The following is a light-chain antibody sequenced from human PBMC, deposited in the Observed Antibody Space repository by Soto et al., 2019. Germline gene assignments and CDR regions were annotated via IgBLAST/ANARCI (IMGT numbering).Light chain of an antibody. J-gene: IGKJ1*01. Sequence: IHMTQSPFSLSASVLYRVTITFLASQVIINDLGFYQQRPGKAPKRLIYASSSLQSGVPSRFSGSGSGTEFTLTISSLQPEDFATYYCLQHNSYPPTFGQGTKVDIK. CDR3: LQHNSYPPT. CDR2: ASS. V-gene: IGKV1-17*01. CDR1: QVIIND.